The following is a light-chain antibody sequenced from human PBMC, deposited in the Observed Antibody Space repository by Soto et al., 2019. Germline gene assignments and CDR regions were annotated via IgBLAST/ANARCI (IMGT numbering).Light chain of an antibody. CDR2: EVT. Sequence: QSVLTQPPSASGSPGQSVTISCTGTSSDVGAYQYVSWYQHHPGKAPKLMIYEVTKRPSGVPDRFSGSKSGNTASLTVSGLQAEDEADYYCSSHAGSNTFYVFGTGTKVTVL. CDR1: SSDVGAYQY. CDR3: SSHAGSNTFYV. V-gene: IGLV2-8*01. J-gene: IGLJ1*01.